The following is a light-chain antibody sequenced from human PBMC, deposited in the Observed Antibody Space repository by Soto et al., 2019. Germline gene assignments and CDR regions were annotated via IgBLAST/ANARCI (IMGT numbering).Light chain of an antibody. CDR3: QQFSSYPLT. V-gene: IGKV3-20*01. Sequence: EIVFTHSPCTLSLSQGARATLSCRASQTVRNNYLAWYQQKPGQAPRLLIYDASSRATGIPDRFSGGGSGTDFTLTISRLEPEDFAVYYCQQFSSYPLTFAGGTKVDIK. CDR2: DAS. J-gene: IGKJ4*01. CDR1: QTVRNNY.